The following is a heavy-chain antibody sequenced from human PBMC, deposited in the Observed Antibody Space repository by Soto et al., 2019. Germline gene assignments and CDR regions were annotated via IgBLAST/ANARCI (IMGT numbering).Heavy chain of an antibody. CDR1: GYTFTSYG. CDR2: ISVYTGNT. J-gene: IGHJ6*02. CDR3: ARDRCTTDKCYTHHFDV. D-gene: IGHD2-8*01. Sequence: QVQLVQSGGEVTKPGASVKVSCKSSGYTFTSYGVSWVRQAPGQGLEWLGWISVYTGNTKQAQKFKDRVTLTTEASTSTANLELRNLRSDDTAVYYCARDRCTTDKCYTHHFDVWGQGTTFTVSS. V-gene: IGHV1-18*04.